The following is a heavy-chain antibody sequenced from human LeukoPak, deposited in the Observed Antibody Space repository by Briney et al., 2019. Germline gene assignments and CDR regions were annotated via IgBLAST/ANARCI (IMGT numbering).Heavy chain of an antibody. CDR3: ASWVAAARTNY. CDR2: ISSSSSYI. J-gene: IGHJ4*02. V-gene: IGHV3-21*01. CDR1: GLTFSSYS. Sequence: GGSLRLSCAASGLTFSSYSMNWVRQAPGKGLEWVSSISSSSSYIYYADSVKGRFTISRDNAKNSLYLQMNSLRAEDTAVYYCASWVAAARTNYWGQGTLVTVSS. D-gene: IGHD6-13*01.